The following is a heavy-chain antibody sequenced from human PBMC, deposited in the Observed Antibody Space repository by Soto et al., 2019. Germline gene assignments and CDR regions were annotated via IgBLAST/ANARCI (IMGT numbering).Heavy chain of an antibody. CDR1: GFTFSSYD. V-gene: IGHV3-13*01. CDR2: IGTAGDT. Sequence: GGSLRLSCAASGFTFSSYDMHWVRQATGKGLEWVSAIGTAGDTYYPGSVKGRFTISRENAKNSLYLQMNSLRAEDTAVYYCARDLTYIVGAAQRYYYYYGMDVWGQGTTVTVSS. J-gene: IGHJ6*02. D-gene: IGHD1-26*01. CDR3: ARDLTYIVGAAQRYYYYYGMDV.